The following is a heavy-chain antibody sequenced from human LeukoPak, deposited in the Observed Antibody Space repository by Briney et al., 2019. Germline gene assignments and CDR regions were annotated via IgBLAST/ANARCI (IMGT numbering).Heavy chain of an antibody. V-gene: IGHV4-34*01. CDR3: ARDNQLDYYYYMDV. CDR1: GGSFSGYY. J-gene: IGHJ6*03. CDR2: INHSGNT. Sequence: PSETLSLTCAVYGGSFSGYYWSWIRQPPGKGLEWIGEINHSGNTNYNPSLKSRVTISVDTSKNQFSLKLSSVTAADTAVYYCARDNQLDYYYYMDVWGKGTTVTVSS. D-gene: IGHD2-2*01.